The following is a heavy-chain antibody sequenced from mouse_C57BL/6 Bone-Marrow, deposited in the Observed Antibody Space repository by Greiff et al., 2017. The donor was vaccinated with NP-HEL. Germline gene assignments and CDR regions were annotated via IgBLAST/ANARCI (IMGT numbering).Heavy chain of an antibody. V-gene: IGHV1-74*01. Sequence: QVQLQQPGAELVKPGASVKVSCKASGYTFTSYWMHWVKQRPGQGLEWIGRIHPSDSDTNSNQKFKGKATLTVDKSSSTASMPLSSLTSEVSAVYYCAIPVVPFAYWGQGTLVTVSA. CDR3: AIPVVPFAY. CDR2: IHPSDSDT. D-gene: IGHD1-1*01. J-gene: IGHJ3*01. CDR1: GYTFTSYW.